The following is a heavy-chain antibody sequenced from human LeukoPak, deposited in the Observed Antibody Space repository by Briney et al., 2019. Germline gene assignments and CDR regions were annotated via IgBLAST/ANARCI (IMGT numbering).Heavy chain of an antibody. CDR1: GFTFSSYS. CDR2: ISSSSSYI. D-gene: IGHD3-9*01. J-gene: IGHJ4*02. V-gene: IGHV3-21*01. CDR3: ARASWHYDILTGYYTEYYFDY. Sequence: GGSLRLSCAASGFTFSSYSMNWVRQAPGKGLEWVSSISSSSSYIYYADSVKGRFTISRDNAKNSLYLQMNSLRAEDTAEYYCARASWHYDILTGYYTEYYFDYWGQGTLVTVSS.